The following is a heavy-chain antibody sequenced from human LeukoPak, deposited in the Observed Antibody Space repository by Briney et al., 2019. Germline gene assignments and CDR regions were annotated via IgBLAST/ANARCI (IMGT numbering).Heavy chain of an antibody. Sequence: SQTLSLTCAVSGGSISSGGYSWSWIRQPPGKGLEWIGYIYHSGSTYYNPSLKSRVTISVDTSKNQFSLKLGSVTAADTVVYYCARRGYSYGYLDYWGQGTLVTVSS. CDR2: IYHSGST. D-gene: IGHD5-18*01. CDR3: ARRGYSYGYLDY. V-gene: IGHV4-30-2*03. J-gene: IGHJ4*02. CDR1: GGSISSGGYS.